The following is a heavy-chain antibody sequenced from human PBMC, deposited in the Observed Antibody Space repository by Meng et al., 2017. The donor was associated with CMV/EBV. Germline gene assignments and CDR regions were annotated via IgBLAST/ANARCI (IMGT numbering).Heavy chain of an antibody. CDR3: ARDRIFDV. D-gene: IGHD2/OR15-2a*01. Sequence: GGSLRLSCAASGFTVSSNYMSWVRQAPGKGLVWVSRINSDGSIRTYADSVKGRFTTSRDTAKNTLYLQMNSLRVEDTAVYYCARDRIFDVWGQGTTVTVSS. CDR1: GFTVSSNY. V-gene: IGHV3-74*03. CDR2: INSDGSIR. J-gene: IGHJ6*02.